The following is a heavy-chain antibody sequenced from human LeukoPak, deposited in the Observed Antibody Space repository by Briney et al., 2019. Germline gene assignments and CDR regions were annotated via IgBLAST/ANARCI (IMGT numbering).Heavy chain of an antibody. CDR3: AREGYDSSGYPDY. V-gene: IGHV3-30-3*01. D-gene: IGHD3-22*01. CDR2: ISYDGSKK. J-gene: IGHJ4*02. Sequence: GGSLRLSSAAAGFTFSSYAMHWVRQAPGKGLEWVAVISYDGSKKYYADSVKGRFTISRDNSKNTLYLQMNSLRAEDTAVYYCAREGYDSSGYPDYWGQGTLVTDSS. CDR1: GFTFSSYA.